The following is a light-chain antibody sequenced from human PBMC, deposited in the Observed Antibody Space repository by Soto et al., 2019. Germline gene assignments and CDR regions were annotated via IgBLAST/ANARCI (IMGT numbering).Light chain of an antibody. Sequence: ESVLTQSPGTLPLSPGERATLSCRASQSVSSSSLAWFQQKPGQAPRLLIYGASSRATGIPDRFSGSGSGTDFTLTISSLEPEDFAVYYCQQYGISPPISFGQGTRLEIK. V-gene: IGKV3-20*01. CDR3: QQYGISPPIS. J-gene: IGKJ5*01. CDR1: QSVSSSS. CDR2: GAS.